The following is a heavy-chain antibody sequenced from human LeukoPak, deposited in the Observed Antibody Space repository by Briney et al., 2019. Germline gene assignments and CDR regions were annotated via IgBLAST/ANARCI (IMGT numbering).Heavy chain of an antibody. CDR1: GFTLSSYD. D-gene: IGHD3-9*01. Sequence: PGGSLRLSCAASGFTLSSYDMHWVRQAPGKGLEWVAVISYDGSNKYYADSVKGRFTISRDNSKNTLFLQMNSLRAEDTAVYYCAKDGPSYNILTGFRRTSAYYFDYWGQGTLVTVSS. CDR2: ISYDGSNK. V-gene: IGHV3-30*18. J-gene: IGHJ4*02. CDR3: AKDGPSYNILTGFRRTSAYYFDY.